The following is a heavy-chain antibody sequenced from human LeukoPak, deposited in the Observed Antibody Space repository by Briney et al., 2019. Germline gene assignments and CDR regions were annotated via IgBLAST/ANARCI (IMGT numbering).Heavy chain of an antibody. D-gene: IGHD4-17*01. J-gene: IGHJ4*02. V-gene: IGHV3-7*01. CDR1: GFTFSNYW. CDR3: AGADLGRSTVTTYS. CDR2: INEDGSET. Sequence: PGGSLRLSCAASGFTFSNYWMSGGRQATGKGLEWVANINEDGSETYYVDSVKGRFTISRDNAKNSFYLQMNSLRAEDTAVYYCAGADLGRSTVTTYSWGQGTLVTVSS.